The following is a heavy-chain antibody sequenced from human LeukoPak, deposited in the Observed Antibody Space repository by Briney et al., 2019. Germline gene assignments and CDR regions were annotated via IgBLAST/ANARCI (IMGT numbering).Heavy chain of an antibody. CDR2: IYYSGST. CDR3: ARRKAGWFDP. CDR1: GVSIFSYY. V-gene: IGHV4-59*08. Sequence: PSETLSLTCSVSGVSIFSYYWNWIRQPPGKGLEWIGYIYYSGSTNYNPSLKSRVTISVDTSKNQFSLKLSSVTAADTAVYYCARRKAGWFDPWGQGTLVTVSS. J-gene: IGHJ5*02.